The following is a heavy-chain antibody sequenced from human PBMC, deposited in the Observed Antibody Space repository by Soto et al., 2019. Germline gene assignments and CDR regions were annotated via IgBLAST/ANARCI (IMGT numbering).Heavy chain of an antibody. V-gene: IGHV3-30*19. CDR2: TSYDGSDK. Sequence: QVQLVESGGGVVQPGTSLRVSCVGSGFTFRSYVIHWVRQAPGKGLEWVALTSYDGSDKYYGDSVRGRFTISRDNSRNTVDLKMDSLRLEDTALYYCARWGTTAGLDVWGQGTLVSVSS. J-gene: IGHJ1*01. CDR1: GFTFRSYV. CDR3: ARWGTTAGLDV. D-gene: IGHD3-16*01.